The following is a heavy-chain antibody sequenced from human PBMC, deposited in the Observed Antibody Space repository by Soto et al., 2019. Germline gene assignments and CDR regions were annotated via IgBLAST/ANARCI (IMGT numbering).Heavy chain of an antibody. CDR3: ARAYYFGSGTSYTLYY. D-gene: IGHD3-10*01. V-gene: IGHV3-30*03. CDR2: ISDDGVSK. J-gene: IGHJ4*02. CDR1: GFTFSSYG. Sequence: WGALILSCAASGFTFSSYGMRWVRQAPGKGLEWVAVISDDGVSKYYADSVQGRFTISRDNSESVVLLQMNSLRPDDTALYFCARAYYFGSGTSYTLYYWGQGTQVTGSS.